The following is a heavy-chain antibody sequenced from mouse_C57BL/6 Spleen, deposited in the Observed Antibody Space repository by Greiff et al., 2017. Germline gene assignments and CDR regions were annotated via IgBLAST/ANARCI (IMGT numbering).Heavy chain of an antibody. J-gene: IGHJ2*01. CDR1: GYTFTDYN. CDR2: INPNNGGT. Sequence: EVQLQQSGPELVKPGASVKMSCKASGYTFTDYNMHWVKQSPGKSLEWIGYINPNNGGTSYNQKFKGKATLTVNKSSSTAYMELRSLTSEDSAVYYCARGAAQATSFDYWGQGTTLTVSS. D-gene: IGHD3-2*02. V-gene: IGHV1-22*01. CDR3: ARGAAQATSFDY.